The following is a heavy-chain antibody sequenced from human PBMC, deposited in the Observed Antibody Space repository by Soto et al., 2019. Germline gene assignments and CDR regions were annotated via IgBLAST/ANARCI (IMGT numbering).Heavy chain of an antibody. D-gene: IGHD3-22*01. Sequence: SETLSLTCTVSGCSISISIYYWSWILQPPGKGLEWIGSSYYSGSTCYNPSLKSRVTISVDTSKNQFSLKVRSVTAADTAVYYCARPESDYYLDIDYWGQGTLVTVSS. J-gene: IGHJ4*02. V-gene: IGHV4-39*01. CDR3: ARPESDYYLDIDY. CDR2: SYYSGST. CDR1: GCSISISIYY.